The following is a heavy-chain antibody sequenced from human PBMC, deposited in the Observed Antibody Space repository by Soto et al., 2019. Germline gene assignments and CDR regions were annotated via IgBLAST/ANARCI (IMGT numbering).Heavy chain of an antibody. CDR1: GGSISSGGYS. J-gene: IGHJ5*02. V-gene: IGHV4-30-2*01. CDR3: AREVNGIAALDP. CDR2: IYHSGST. Sequence: PSETLSLTCAVSGGSISSGGYSWSWIQQPPGKGLEWIGYIYHSGSTYYNPSLKSRVTISVDRSKNQFSLKLSSVTAADTAVYYCAREVNGIAALDPWGQGTLVTVSS. D-gene: IGHD6-6*01.